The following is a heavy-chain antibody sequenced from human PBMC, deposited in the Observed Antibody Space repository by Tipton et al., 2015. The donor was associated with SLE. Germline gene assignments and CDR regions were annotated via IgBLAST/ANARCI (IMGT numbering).Heavy chain of an antibody. Sequence: GSLRLSCAASGFTFSSYAMSWVRQAPGKGLEWVSAIGGSGGRTHYADPVKGRFTISRDNSKNTLYLQMNSLRAEDTAVYYCAKVDSIGLRFLEWLIPFDYWGQGTLVTVSS. J-gene: IGHJ4*02. CDR2: IGGSGGRT. CDR3: AKVDSIGLRFLEWLIPFDY. V-gene: IGHV3-23*01. D-gene: IGHD3-3*01. CDR1: GFTFSSYA.